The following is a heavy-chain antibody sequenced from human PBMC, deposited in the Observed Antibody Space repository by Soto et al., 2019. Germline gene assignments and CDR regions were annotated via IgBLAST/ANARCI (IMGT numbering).Heavy chain of an antibody. Sequence: PGGSLRLSCAASGFTVSSNYMSWVRQAPGKGLEWVSVIYRGGSTYYADSVKGRFTISRDNSKNTLYLQMNSLRAEDTAVYYCARGSTATLFQYYYYGMDVWGPGTTVTVSS. V-gene: IGHV3-53*01. J-gene: IGHJ6*02. CDR1: GFTVSSNY. CDR2: IYRGGST. D-gene: IGHD2-15*01. CDR3: ARGSTATLFQYYYYGMDV.